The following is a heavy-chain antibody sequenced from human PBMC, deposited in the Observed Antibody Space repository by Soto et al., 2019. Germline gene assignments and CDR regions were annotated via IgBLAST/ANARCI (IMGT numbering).Heavy chain of an antibody. Sequence: ETLSLTCTVSGGSVSSGSYYWSWIRQPPGKRLEWIGYIYYSGSTNYNPSLKSRVTISVDTSKNQFSLKLSSVTAADTAVYYCARGYYDSSGYYYVPPIGYWGQGTLVTVSS. J-gene: IGHJ4*02. CDR3: ARGYYDSSGYYYVPPIGY. V-gene: IGHV4-61*01. D-gene: IGHD3-22*01. CDR2: IYYSGST. CDR1: GGSVSSGSYY.